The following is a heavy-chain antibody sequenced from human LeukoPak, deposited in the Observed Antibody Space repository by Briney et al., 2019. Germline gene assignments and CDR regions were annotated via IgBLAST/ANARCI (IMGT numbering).Heavy chain of an antibody. D-gene: IGHD3-22*01. J-gene: IGHJ5*02. CDR3: ARDLGPYHYDSSGYYPDVHNWFDP. Sequence: PSETLSLTCTVSGGSISSYCWSWIRQPAGKGLEWIGRIYTSGSTNCNPSLKSRVTISVDKSKNQFSLKLSSVTAADTAVYYCARDLGPYHYDSSGYYPDVHNWFDPWGQGTLVTVSS. CDR1: GGSISSYC. V-gene: IGHV4-4*07. CDR2: IYTSGST.